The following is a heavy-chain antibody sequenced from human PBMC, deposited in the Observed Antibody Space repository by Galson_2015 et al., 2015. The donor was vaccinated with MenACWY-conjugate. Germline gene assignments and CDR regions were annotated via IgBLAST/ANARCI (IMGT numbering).Heavy chain of an antibody. Sequence: SVKVSCKASGYTFTKNYIHWVRQAPGQGLEWMGMINPNYGSTSYAQKFQDRVTFSRDTSTTTAYMELTSLTSDDTAVYYCAKDEASSWYDYWGQGTL. CDR3: AKDEASSWYDY. V-gene: IGHV1-46*01. J-gene: IGHJ4*02. CDR2: INPNYGST. D-gene: IGHD6-13*01. CDR1: GYTFTKNY.